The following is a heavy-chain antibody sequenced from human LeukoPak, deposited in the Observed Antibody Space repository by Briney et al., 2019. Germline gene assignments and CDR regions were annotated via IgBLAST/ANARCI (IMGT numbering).Heavy chain of an antibody. J-gene: IGHJ6*02. D-gene: IGHD2-2*01. CDR1: GGSFSGYY. V-gene: IGHV4-34*01. Sequence: SETLSLTCAVYGGSFSGYYWSWIRQPPGKGLEWIGEINHSGSTNYNPSLKSRVTISVDTSKNQFSLKLSSVTAADTAVYYCARGYCSSTSCPPGGGRDYYGMDVWGQGTTVTVSS. CDR3: ARGYCSSTSCPPGGGRDYYGMDV. CDR2: INHSGST.